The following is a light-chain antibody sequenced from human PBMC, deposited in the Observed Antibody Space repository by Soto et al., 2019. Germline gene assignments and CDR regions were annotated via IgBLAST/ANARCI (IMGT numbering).Light chain of an antibody. V-gene: IGKV1-39*01. Sequence: DIHMTHSPSSLSASVGDRVTITCRASQSISSYLNWYQQKPGKAPKLLIYAASSLQSGVPSRFSGSGSGTDFTLTISSLQPEDFATYHCQESYSTPRPTFGPGIKVEI. J-gene: IGKJ3*01. CDR3: QESYSTPRPT. CDR1: QSISSY. CDR2: AAS.